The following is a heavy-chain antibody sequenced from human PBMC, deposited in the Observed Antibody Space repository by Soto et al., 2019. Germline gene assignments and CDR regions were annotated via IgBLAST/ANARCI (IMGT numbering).Heavy chain of an antibody. CDR3: ARGPLTGFDF. Sequence: QVHLVQSGAEVRKPGASVRVSCKASGYSFTDFYIFWVRQAPGQGPEWMAWVNPNSGGSKSAEKFQGRVSLTTDTPTTPSYMDLKNLTSDDTGVYFCARGPLTGFDFWGQGTLVIVSS. D-gene: IGHD7-27*01. CDR1: GYSFTDFY. J-gene: IGHJ4*02. CDR2: VNPNSGGS. V-gene: IGHV1-2*02.